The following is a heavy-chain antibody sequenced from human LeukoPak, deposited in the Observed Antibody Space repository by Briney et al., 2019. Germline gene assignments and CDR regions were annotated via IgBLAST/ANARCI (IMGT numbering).Heavy chain of an antibody. CDR2: ISYIGST. V-gene: IGHV4-59*11. D-gene: IGHD4-17*01. J-gene: IGHJ3*02. CDR1: ADSFSSHY. CDR3: ARDLVTVTKGFDI. Sequence: PSETLSLTCAVSADSFSSHYWTWIRQPPGKGLEGIGYISYIGSTNYNPSLKSRVTISIDTSKNQFSLKLSSVTAADTAVYYCARDLVTVTKGFDIWGQGTMVSVSS.